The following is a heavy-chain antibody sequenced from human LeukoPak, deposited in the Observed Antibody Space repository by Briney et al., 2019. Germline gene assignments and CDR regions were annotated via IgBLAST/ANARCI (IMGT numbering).Heavy chain of an antibody. CDR2: ISTYTDDI. J-gene: IGHJ4*02. V-gene: IGHV1-18*01. CDR3: ARREYSISHFGY. D-gene: IGHD6-6*01. CDR1: GYSFSNYG. Sequence: ASVKVSCKASGYSFSNYGIGWARQAPGQGLEWMGWISTYTDDIKYAENLQGRLTMTTDTPTSTAYMELRSLRSDDTAVYYCARREYSISHFGYWGQGTQVVVSS.